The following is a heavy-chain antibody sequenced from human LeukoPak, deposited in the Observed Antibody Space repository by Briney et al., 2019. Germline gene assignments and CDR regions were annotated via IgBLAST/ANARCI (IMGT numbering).Heavy chain of an antibody. D-gene: IGHD3-22*01. CDR3: AREGTYYYDSSGYYYRNYFDY. J-gene: IGHJ4*02. Sequence: ASVKVSCKASGYTFSDYYMHWVRQAPGQGLEWMGIINPSGGSTSYAQKFQGRVTMTRDMSTSTVYMELSSLRSEDTAVYYCAREGTYYYDSSGYYYRNYFDYWGQGTLVTVSS. CDR2: INPSGGST. CDR1: GYTFSDYY. V-gene: IGHV1-46*01.